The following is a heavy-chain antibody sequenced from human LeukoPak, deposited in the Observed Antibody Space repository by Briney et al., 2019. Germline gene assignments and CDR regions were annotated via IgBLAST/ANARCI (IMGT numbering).Heavy chain of an antibody. J-gene: IGHJ4*02. CDR3: AKDLDYTTCGYYFDY. CDR2: IGAGGTFT. V-gene: IGHV3-23*01. CDR1: GFTFTSFA. D-gene: IGHD4-11*01. Sequence: GGSLRLSCAASGFTFTSFAMSWVRQAPGKGLEWVSGIGAGGTFTYYADSVKGRFTIFRDNSRNTLYLQMNSLRADDTAVYYCAKDLDYTTCGYYFDYWGQGTLVTVSS.